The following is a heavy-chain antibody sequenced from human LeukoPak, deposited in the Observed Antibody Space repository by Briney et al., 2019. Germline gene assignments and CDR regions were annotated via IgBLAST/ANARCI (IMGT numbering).Heavy chain of an antibody. CDR2: KWYDGSHR. CDR1: GFTFSSHG. Sequence: GGSLRLSCVAPGFTFSSHGMHWVRQAPGKGLEWVAVKWYDGSHRYYPDSVKGRFTISRDNSKNTLFLQMDSLRVDDTAVYYCVRDNAAADGALDYWGQGSLVTVSS. V-gene: IGHV3-33*01. CDR3: VRDNAAADGALDY. J-gene: IGHJ4*02. D-gene: IGHD5-24*01.